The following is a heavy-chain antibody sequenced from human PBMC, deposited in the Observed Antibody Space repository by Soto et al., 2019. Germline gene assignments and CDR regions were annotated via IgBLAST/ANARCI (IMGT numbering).Heavy chain of an antibody. CDR1: GFTFSSYG. J-gene: IGHJ6*02. Sequence: GGSLRLSCEASGFTFSSYGMHWVRQAPGKGLEWVAVISYDGSNKYYADSVKGRFTISRDNSKNTLYLQMNSLRAEDTAVYYCAQDMDEAARLDYYYYGMDVWGQGTTVTVSS. CDR3: AQDMDEAARLDYYYYGMDV. D-gene: IGHD6-6*01. CDR2: ISYDGSNK. V-gene: IGHV3-30*18.